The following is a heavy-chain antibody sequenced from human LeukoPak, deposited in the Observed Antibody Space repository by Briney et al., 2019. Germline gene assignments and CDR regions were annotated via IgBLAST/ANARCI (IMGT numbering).Heavy chain of an antibody. Sequence: VGSLRLSCGVSGFTFSSYWMNWVRQAPGKGLEWVASIRQDGGEKSYVDSVKGRFTISRDNAKNSLYLQMSSPRAEDTAVYYCARDGTAAGLYFDLWGKGTLVTVSS. CDR1: GFTFSSYW. V-gene: IGHV3-7*01. CDR2: IRQDGGEK. D-gene: IGHD6-13*01. CDR3: ARDGTAAGLYFDL. J-gene: IGHJ4*01.